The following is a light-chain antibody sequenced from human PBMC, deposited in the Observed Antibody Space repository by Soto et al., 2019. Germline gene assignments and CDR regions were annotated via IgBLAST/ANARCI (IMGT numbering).Light chain of an antibody. V-gene: IGKV3-15*01. CDR2: GAS. CDR3: KQYNNCPRP. CDR1: QSVSSN. Sequence: EIVMTQSPATLSVSPGERATLSCRASQSVSSNLAWYQQKPGQAPRLLIYGASTRATGIPARFSGSGSGTDFTLPIGALQSENFAVYYCKQYNNCPRPFGKGTRVEI. J-gene: IGKJ1*01.